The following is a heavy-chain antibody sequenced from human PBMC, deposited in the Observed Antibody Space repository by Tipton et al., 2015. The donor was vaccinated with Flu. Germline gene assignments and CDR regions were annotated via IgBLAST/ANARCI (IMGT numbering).Heavy chain of an antibody. CDR3: ARRDYSNYVSEPKSWFDS. CDR1: GYSIRSGYY. J-gene: IGHJ5*01. Sequence: TLSLTCAVSGYSIRSGYYWGWIRQPPGKGLEWIGNIHQAGTTYYNPSLMSRITITVDRPKNHFSLRLTSVTAADTAVYYCARRDYSNYVSEPKSWFDSWGQGTLVTVSS. V-gene: IGHV4-38-2*01. CDR2: IHQAGTT. D-gene: IGHD4-11*01.